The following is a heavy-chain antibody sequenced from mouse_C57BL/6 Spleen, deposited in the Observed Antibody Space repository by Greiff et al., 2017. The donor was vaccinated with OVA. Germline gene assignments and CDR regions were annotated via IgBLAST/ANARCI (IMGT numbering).Heavy chain of an antibody. J-gene: IGHJ2*01. V-gene: IGHV1-52*01. CDR3: ARPYYSNLYYFDY. D-gene: IGHD2-5*01. CDR1: GYTFTSSW. Sequence: VQLQQPGAELVRPGSSVKLSCKASGYTFTSSWMHWVKQRPIQGLEWIGNIAPSDSETHYNQKFKDKATLTVDKSSSTAYMQLSSLTSEDSAVYYCARPYYSNLYYFDYGGQGTTLTVSS. CDR2: IAPSDSET.